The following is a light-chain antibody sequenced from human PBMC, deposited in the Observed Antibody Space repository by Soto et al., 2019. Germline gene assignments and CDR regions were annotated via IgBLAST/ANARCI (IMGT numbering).Light chain of an antibody. V-gene: IGLV2-14*01. CDR1: SSDVGGYNY. Sequence: QSVLAQPASVSGSPGQSITISCTGTSSDVGGYNYVSWYQQHPGKAPKLTIYEVSNRPSGVSNRFSGPKSGNTASLTISGLQAEDEADYYCSSYTSSSTYVFGTGTKVTVL. CDR2: EVS. CDR3: SSYTSSSTYV. J-gene: IGLJ1*01.